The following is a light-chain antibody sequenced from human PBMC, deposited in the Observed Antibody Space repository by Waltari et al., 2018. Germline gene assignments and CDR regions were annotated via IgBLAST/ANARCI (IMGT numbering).Light chain of an antibody. CDR3: SSYAGSNDVV. CDR2: EVS. J-gene: IGLJ2*01. Sequence: QSALTQPPSASGSPGQSVTISCTGTRSDVGAYNYVSWYQQHPGKAPKLMFYEVSKRPSGVPDRFSGSKSGNTASLTVSGLQAEDEADYYCSSYAGSNDVVFGGGTKLTVL. CDR1: RSDVGAYNY. V-gene: IGLV2-8*01.